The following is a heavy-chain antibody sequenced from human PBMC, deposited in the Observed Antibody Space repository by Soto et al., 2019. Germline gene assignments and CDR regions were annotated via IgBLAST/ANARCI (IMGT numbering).Heavy chain of an antibody. D-gene: IGHD7-27*01. CDR1: GYSFTSYW. CDR3: ARGLTFTLTGGPFDAFDI. Sequence: GESLKISCKGSGYSFTSYWIGWVRQMPGKGLEWMGIIYPGDSDTRYSPSFQGQVTISADKSISTAYLQWSSLKASDTAMYYCARGLTFTLTGGPFDAFDIWGQGTMVTVSS. CDR2: IYPGDSDT. V-gene: IGHV5-51*01. J-gene: IGHJ3*02.